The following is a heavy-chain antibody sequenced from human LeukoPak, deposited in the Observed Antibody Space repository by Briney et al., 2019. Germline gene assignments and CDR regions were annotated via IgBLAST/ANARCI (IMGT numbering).Heavy chain of an antibody. CDR1: GFSLRTRGVG. D-gene: IGHD4-17*01. V-gene: IGHV2-5*02. Sequence: SGPTLLHPTPTLTLTGTFTGFSLRTRGVGVGWIRQHPGKALEWLARIDWDDEKRYRPSLKSRLTITKDTSKNPVILTMTNMDPVDTATYFCTHAVTSSAYGLDAWGQGTTVTVSS. J-gene: IGHJ6*02. CDR3: THAVTSSAYGLDA. CDR2: IDWDDEK.